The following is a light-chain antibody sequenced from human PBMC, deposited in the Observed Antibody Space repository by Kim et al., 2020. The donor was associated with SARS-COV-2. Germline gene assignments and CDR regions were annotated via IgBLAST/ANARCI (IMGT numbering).Light chain of an antibody. J-gene: IGKJ5*01. CDR2: GVS. CDR1: QTISKH. CDR3: QQTHSVPLT. Sequence: DIQITQSPSSLSASLGDRVTITCQTSQTISKHLNWFRHQTPGKAPQLLIYGVSTLHIGAPSRFWGSGFGTDFSLTIDNLQPEDFGTYYCQQTHSVPLTFGQGTRLEIK. V-gene: IGKV1-39*01.